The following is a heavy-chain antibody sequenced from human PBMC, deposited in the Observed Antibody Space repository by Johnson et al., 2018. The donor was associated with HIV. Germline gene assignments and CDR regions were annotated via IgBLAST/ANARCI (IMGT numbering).Heavy chain of an antibody. V-gene: IGHV3-NL1*01. J-gene: IGHJ3*02. D-gene: IGHD5/OR15-5a*01. CDR2: IYSGGST. CDR3: ALYPPDAFDI. Sequence: QVQLVESGGGVVQPGRSLRLSCVVSGFTYSSYAMHWVRQAPGKGLEWVSVIYSGGSTYYADSVKGRFTISRDNSKNTLYLQMNSLRAEDTAVYYCALYPPDAFDIWGQGTMVTVSS. CDR1: GFTYSSYA.